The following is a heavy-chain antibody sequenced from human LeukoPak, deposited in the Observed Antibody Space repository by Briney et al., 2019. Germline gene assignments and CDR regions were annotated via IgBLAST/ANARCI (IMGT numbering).Heavy chain of an antibody. CDR3: STEDKYCSGGNCGKY. Sequence: ASVKVSCKTSRYTFTNYYVHWVRQAPGQGLEWMGYIIPDSGGADYDQRFQGRVTLTRDKSISTVYMELRSLSSDDTATYYCSTEDKYCSGGNCGKYWGQGTLVTVSS. J-gene: IGHJ4*02. CDR1: RYTFTNYY. D-gene: IGHD2-15*01. CDR2: IIPDSGGA. V-gene: IGHV1-2*02.